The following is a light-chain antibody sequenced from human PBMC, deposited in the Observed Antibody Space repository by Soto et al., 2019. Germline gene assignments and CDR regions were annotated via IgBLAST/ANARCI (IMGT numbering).Light chain of an antibody. CDR1: SSDVGGYNY. V-gene: IGLV2-8*01. J-gene: IGLJ1*01. Sequence: QSVLTQPPSASGSPGQSVTISCTGSSSDVGGYNYVSWYQQHPGKAPKLVIYEVRKLPSGVPDRFSGSKSGTTASLTVSGLQAEDEADYYCSSYTGTNNFGVFGPGTKLTVL. CDR2: EVR. CDR3: SSYTGTNNFGV.